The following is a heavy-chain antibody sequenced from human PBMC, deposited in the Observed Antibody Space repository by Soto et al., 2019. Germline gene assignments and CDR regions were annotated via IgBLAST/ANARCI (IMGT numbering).Heavy chain of an antibody. CDR1: GYTLTELS. V-gene: IGHV1-24*01. Sequence: GASVKVSCTVSGYTLTELSMHWVRQAPGKGLEWMGGFDPEDGETIYAQKFQGRVTLTEDTSTDAAYMERSSLRSEDTAVYYCATPEIVVVPAASYGMNGWRQGPTVTVCS. D-gene: IGHD2-2*01. CDR3: ATPEIVVVPAASYGMNG. CDR2: FDPEDGET. J-gene: IGHJ6*02.